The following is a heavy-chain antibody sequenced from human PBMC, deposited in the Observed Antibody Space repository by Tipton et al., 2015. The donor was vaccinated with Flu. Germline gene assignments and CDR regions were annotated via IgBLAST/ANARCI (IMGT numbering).Heavy chain of an antibody. CDR1: GETLTNYY. V-gene: IGHV4-34*01. CDR2: INHGGNA. CDR3: GRMEYSSGSYFRVDPFDI. J-gene: IGHJ3*02. D-gene: IGHD6-19*01. Sequence: TLSLTCAVYGETLTNYYWTWIRQPSGKGLEWVGEINHGGNANYIPSLKSRVTMSVDTSKNQFSLRMTSVTAADTAVYYCGRMEYSSGSYFRVDPFDIWGQGTMVIVSS.